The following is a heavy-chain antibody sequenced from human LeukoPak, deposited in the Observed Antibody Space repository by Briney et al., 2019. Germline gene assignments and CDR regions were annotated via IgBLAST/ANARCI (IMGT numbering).Heavy chain of an antibody. CDR3: ARGRTVTTIFLSFDYGMDV. CDR1: GFTFSDYY. D-gene: IGHD4-17*01. Sequence: PGGSLRLSCAASGFTFSDYYMSWIRQAPGKGLEWVSYISSSGSTIYYADSVKGRFTISRDNAKNSLYLQMNSLRAEDTAVYYCARGRTVTTIFLSFDYGMDVWGQGTTVTVSS. J-gene: IGHJ6*02. CDR2: ISSSGSTI. V-gene: IGHV3-11*04.